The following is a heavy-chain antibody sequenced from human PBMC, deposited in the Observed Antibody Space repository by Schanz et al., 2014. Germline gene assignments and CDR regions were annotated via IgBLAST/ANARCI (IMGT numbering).Heavy chain of an antibody. Sequence: VQLVESGGGVVQPGRSLRLSCAAYGFTFSTHAMHWVRQAPGKGLEWVALVSSDGNNDYYTDSVKGRFTISRDNSKNTVHLQMNSLRAEDTAVYYCAKQHIVRGVIYLNWFDSWGQGTLXTVSS. J-gene: IGHJ5*01. V-gene: IGHV3-30*18. CDR1: GFTFSTHA. CDR2: VSSDGNND. D-gene: IGHD3-10*01. CDR3: AKQHIVRGVIYLNWFDS.